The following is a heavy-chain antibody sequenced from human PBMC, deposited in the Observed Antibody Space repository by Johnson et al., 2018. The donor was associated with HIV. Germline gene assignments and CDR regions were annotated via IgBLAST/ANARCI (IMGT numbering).Heavy chain of an antibody. J-gene: IGHJ3*02. D-gene: IGHD1-26*01. CDR3: ARAVGGSYGGAFDI. Sequence: QVQLVESGGGLVQPGGSLRLSCAASGFTFSSYAMSWVRQAPGKGLEWVAVIWSDGNNRYYADSVKGRFTISRDNPKNTLYLQMSSLRAEDTAVYYCARAVGGSYGGAFDIWGHGTVVTVAS. V-gene: IGHV3-33*08. CDR1: GFTFSSYA. CDR2: IWSDGNNR.